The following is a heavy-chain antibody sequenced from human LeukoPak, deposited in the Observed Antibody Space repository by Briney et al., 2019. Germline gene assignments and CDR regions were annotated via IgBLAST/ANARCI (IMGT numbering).Heavy chain of an antibody. CDR1: GFTFSSYA. D-gene: IGHD3-10*01. CDR3: AKVLLWFGKLPYYFGY. V-gene: IGHV3-23*01. J-gene: IGHJ4*02. CDR2: ISGSGGST. Sequence: GGSLRLSCAASGFTFSSYAMSWVRQAPGKGLEWVSAISGSGGSTYYADSVKGRFTISRDNSKNTLYLQMNGLRAEDTAVYYCAKVLLWFGKLPYYFGYWGQGTLVTVSS.